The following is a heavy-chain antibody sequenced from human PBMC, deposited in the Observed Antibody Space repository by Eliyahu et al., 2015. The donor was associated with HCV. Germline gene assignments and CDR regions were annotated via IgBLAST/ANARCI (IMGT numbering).Heavy chain of an antibody. V-gene: IGHV3-66*01. CDR1: GFXXXSNY. D-gene: IGHD6-19*01. J-gene: IGHJ1*01. Sequence: EVQLVESGGGLVQPGGSLRLSCAASGFXXXSNYXSWVRQAPRKGLEWVSVIYSGGSTYYADSVKGRFTISRDNSKNTLYLQMNSLRAEDTAVYYCAREAWVGGSGWGYFQHWGQGTLVTVSS. CDR3: AREAWVGGSGWGYFQH. CDR2: IYSGGST.